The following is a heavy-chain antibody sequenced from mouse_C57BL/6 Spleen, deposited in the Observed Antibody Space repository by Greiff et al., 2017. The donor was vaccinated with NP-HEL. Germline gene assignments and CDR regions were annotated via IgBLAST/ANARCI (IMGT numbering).Heavy chain of an antibody. J-gene: IGHJ3*01. CDR2: INPSTGGT. D-gene: IGHD1-1*01. V-gene: IGHV1-42*01. CDR3: AMGDTVVPFAY. Sequence: EVQLQESGPELVKPGASVKISCKASGYSFTGYYMNWVKQSPEKSLEWIGEINPSTGGTTYNQKFKAKATLTVDKSSSTAYMQLKSLTSEDSAVYYCAMGDTVVPFAYWGQGTLVTVSA. CDR1: GYSFTGYY.